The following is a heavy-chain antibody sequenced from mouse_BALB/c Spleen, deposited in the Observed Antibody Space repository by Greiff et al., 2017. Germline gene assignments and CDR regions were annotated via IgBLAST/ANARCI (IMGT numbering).Heavy chain of an antibody. Sequence: EVKVVESGPELVKPGASVKIPCKASGYTFTDYNMDWVKQSHGKSLEWIGDINPNNGGTIYNQKFKGKATLTVDKSSSTAYMELRSLTSEDTAVYYCARNYGYGYAMDYWGQGTSVTVSS. J-gene: IGHJ4*01. V-gene: IGHV1-18*01. CDR2: INPNNGGT. CDR3: ARNYGYGYAMDY. CDR1: GYTFTDYN. D-gene: IGHD1-2*01.